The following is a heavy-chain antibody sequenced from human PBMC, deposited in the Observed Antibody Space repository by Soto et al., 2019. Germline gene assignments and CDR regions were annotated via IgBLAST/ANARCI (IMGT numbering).Heavy chain of an antibody. J-gene: IGHJ6*02. CDR3: AKEKSGCPYIMAV. D-gene: IGHD6-19*01. CDR2: IFHSGSA. CDR1: GASISSSAYY. V-gene: IGHV4-30-4*01. Sequence: PSWTLALTCTVSGASISSSAYYWSWVRQPPGKGLEWIGYIFHSGSAYYNPSLKSRVTISVDTSKNQFSLKLTSVTAEEAAFFYGAKEKSGCPYIMAVWGQGTTVPVSS.